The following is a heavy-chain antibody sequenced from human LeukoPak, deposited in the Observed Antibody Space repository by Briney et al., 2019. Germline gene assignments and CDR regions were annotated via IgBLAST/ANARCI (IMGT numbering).Heavy chain of an antibody. CDR1: GYTFTGYY. V-gene: IGHV1-2*02. Sequence: VKVSCKASGYTFTGYYMHWVRQAPGQGLEWMGLINPKRGGTNYAQKFQGRVTMTRDTSISPASMELSRLRSDDTAVYYCARVFGDYYFDYWGQGTLV. CDR2: INPKRGGT. D-gene: IGHD3-16*01. CDR3: ARVFGDYYFDY. J-gene: IGHJ4*02.